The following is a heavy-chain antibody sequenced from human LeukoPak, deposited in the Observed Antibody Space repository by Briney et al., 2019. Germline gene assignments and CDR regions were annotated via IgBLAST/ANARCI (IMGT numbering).Heavy chain of an antibody. CDR2: INPNSGGT. D-gene: IGHD3-22*01. CDR3: ARFAAGSTYYDSSGYYSRAFDI. J-gene: IGHJ3*02. V-gene: IGHV1-2*02. CDR1: GYTFTGYY. Sequence: GASVKVSCKASGYTFTGYYMHWERQAPGQGLEWMGWINPNSGGTNYAQKYQGRVTMTRDTSISTAYMELSRLRSDDTAVYYCARFAAGSTYYDSSGYYSRAFDIWGQGTMVTVSS.